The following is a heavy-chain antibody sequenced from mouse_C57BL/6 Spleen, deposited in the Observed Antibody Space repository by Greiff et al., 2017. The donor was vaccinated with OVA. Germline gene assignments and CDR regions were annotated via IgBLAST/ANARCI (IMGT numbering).Heavy chain of an antibody. CDR2: INPNNGGT. Sequence: VQLQQSGPELVKPGASVKISCKASGYTFTDYYLNWVKQSHGKSLEWIGDINPNNGGTSYNQKFKGKATLTVDKSSSTAYMELRSLTSEDSAVYYCARNAGEDYWGQGTTLTVSS. CDR3: ARNAGEDY. V-gene: IGHV1-26*01. CDR1: GYTFTDYY. J-gene: IGHJ2*01.